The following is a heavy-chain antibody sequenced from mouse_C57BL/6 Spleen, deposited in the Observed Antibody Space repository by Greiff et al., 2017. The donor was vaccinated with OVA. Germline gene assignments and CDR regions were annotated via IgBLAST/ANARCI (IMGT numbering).Heavy chain of an antibody. CDR2: ISGGGGNT. J-gene: IGHJ3*01. Sequence: DVQLQESGGGLVKPGGSLKLSCAASGFTFSSYTMSWVRQTPEKRLEWVATISGGGGNTYYPDSVKGRFTISRDNAKNTLYLQMSSLRSEDTALYYCARPAGSWFAYWGQGTLVTVSA. V-gene: IGHV5-9*01. CDR3: ARPAGSWFAY. D-gene: IGHD1-2*01. CDR1: GFTFSSYT.